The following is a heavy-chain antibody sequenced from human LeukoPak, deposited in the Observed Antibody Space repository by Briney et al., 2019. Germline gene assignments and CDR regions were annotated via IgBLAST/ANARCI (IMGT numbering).Heavy chain of an antibody. D-gene: IGHD3-10*01. Sequence: ASETLSLTCTVSGGSISSSSYYWGWIRQPPGKGLEWIGSIYYSGSTYYNPSLKSRVTISVDTSKNQFSLKLSSVIAADTAVYYCARGPTMVRGVRNKWFDPWGQGTLVTVSS. CDR1: GGSISSSSYY. J-gene: IGHJ5*02. CDR2: IYYSGST. CDR3: ARGPTMVRGVRNKWFDP. V-gene: IGHV4-39*07.